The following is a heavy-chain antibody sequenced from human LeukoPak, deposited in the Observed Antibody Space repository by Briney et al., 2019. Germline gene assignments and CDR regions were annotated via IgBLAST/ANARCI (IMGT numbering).Heavy chain of an antibody. CDR2: INHSGST. Sequence: PSEALSLTCAVYGGSFSGYYWNWIRQPPGKGLEWIGEINHSGSTNYNPSLKSRVTISVDTSKNQFSLKLSSVTAADTAVYYCASALRVTGQIDYWGQGALVTVSS. CDR1: GGSFSGYY. CDR3: ASALRVTGQIDY. D-gene: IGHD5-18*01. J-gene: IGHJ4*02. V-gene: IGHV4-34*01.